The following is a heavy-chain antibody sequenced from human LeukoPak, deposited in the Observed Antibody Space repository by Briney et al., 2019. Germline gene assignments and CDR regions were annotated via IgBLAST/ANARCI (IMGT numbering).Heavy chain of an antibody. CDR1: GGSISSSSYY. Sequence: SETLSLTCTVSGGSISSSSYYWGWIRQPPGKGLEWIGYIYYSGNTNYNPSLKSRVTMSVDTSKNQFSLKLTSVTAADTAVYYCARLQDVGGKGTTVTISS. CDR3: ARLQDV. CDR2: IYYSGNT. J-gene: IGHJ6*04. V-gene: IGHV4-61*05. D-gene: IGHD4-11*01.